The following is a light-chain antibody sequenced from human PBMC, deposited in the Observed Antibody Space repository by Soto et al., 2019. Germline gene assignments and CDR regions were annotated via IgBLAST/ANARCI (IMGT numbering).Light chain of an antibody. CDR1: NVGRHE. Sequence: QSVVTQPPSVSGTPAHWVIISCSNVGRHEVSWYQQVPGMAPKLLIHTNSQRPSGVPDRFSASKSVTSVSLAIRGIQSDDEADYFCSSWDDSLSGVVFVRGTQLTVL. J-gene: IGLJ7*01. CDR3: SSWDDSLSGVV. CDR2: TNS. V-gene: IGLV1-44*01.